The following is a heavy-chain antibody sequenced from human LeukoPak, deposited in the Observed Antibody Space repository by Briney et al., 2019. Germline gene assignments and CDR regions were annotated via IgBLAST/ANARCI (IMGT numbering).Heavy chain of an antibody. CDR2: ISISGSYI. CDR1: GFTFSRYS. J-gene: IGHJ3*02. V-gene: IGHV3-21*01. CDR3: AGLMTKDAFDI. Sequence: GGSLRLSCAASGFTFSRYSLNWVRQAPGKGLEWVSSISISGSYINYADSVKGRFTISRDNADNSLYLQMNSLRAEDTAMYYCAGLMTKDAFDIWGQGTMVTVSS. D-gene: IGHD3-16*01.